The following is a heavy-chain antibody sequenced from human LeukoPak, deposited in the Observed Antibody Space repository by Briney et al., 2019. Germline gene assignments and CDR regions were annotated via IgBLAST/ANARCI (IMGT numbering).Heavy chain of an antibody. CDR1: GYSISSSNW. Sequence: SETLSLTCAVSGYSISSSNWWGWIRQPPGKGLEWIGYIYYSGSIYYNASLKSRVTMSVDTSKNQFSLKLSSVTAVDTAVYYCARVPRGGSENDAFDIWGQGTMVTVSS. CDR3: ARVPRGGSENDAFDI. CDR2: IYYSGSI. D-gene: IGHD2-15*01. J-gene: IGHJ3*02. V-gene: IGHV4-28*05.